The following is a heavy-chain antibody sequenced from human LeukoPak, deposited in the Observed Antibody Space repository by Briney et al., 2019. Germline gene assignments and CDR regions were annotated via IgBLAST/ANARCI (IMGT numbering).Heavy chain of an antibody. CDR1: GFIFSSYN. CDR2: ISSSSTYI. CDR3: AREGYSAYGLDN. D-gene: IGHD5-12*01. Sequence: GGSLRLSCVASGFIFSSYNINWVRLAPGKGLEWVSSISSSSTYIYYADSVKGRFTISRDNAKNSLDLQMDSLRVEDTAVYYCAREGYSAYGLDNWGQGTLVTVSS. J-gene: IGHJ4*02. V-gene: IGHV3-21*01.